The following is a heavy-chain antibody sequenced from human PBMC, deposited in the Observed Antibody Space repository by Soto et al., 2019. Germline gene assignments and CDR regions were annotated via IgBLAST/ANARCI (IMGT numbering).Heavy chain of an antibody. J-gene: IGHJ3*02. CDR1: GFTCSSYD. V-gene: IGHV3-23*01. D-gene: IGHD2-8*02. CDR3: AKATATGGGAFDI. Sequence: GGSLRLSFVASGFTCSSYDMSWVRQAPGKGLEWVSTILVGGSTHYPDSVKGRFTISRDNSKNTVFMQMNSLTAGDTAVYYCAKATATGGGAFDICGQGTVVTVSS. CDR2: ILVGGST.